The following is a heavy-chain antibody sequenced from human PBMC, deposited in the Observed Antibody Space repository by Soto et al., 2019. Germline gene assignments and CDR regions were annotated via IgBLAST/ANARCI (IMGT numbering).Heavy chain of an antibody. Sequence: SETLSLXCAVSGDSITGDNWWSWVRQPPGKGLEWIGEIHHSGATNYNPSLKSRVTISVDKSKNQFSLKLSSVTAADTAVYYCARAVMGGSSRPFDHWGPGPLVTVSS. CDR1: GDSITGDNW. CDR2: IHHSGAT. D-gene: IGHD6-13*01. J-gene: IGHJ4*02. CDR3: ARAVMGGSSRPFDH. V-gene: IGHV4-4*02.